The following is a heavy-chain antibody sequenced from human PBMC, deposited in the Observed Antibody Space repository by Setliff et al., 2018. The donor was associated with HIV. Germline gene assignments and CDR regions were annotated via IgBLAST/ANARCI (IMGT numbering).Heavy chain of an antibody. J-gene: IGHJ4*02. CDR2: ISSSSYYI. CDR1: GGTISTYY. D-gene: IGHD5-18*01. Sequence: PSETLSLTCTVSGGTISTYYWSWIRQPPGKGLEWVSSISSSSYYIYYADSVKGRFTISRDNAKNSLFLQMNSLRAEDTAVYYCASIELAAMVPVDYWGQGTLVTVSS. V-gene: IGHV3-21*01. CDR3: ASIELAAMVPVDY.